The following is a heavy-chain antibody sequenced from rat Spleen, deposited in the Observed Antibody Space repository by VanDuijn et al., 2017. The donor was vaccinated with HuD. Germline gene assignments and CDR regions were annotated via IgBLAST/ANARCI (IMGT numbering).Heavy chain of an antibody. Sequence: VQLKESGPGLVQPSQTLSLTCTVSGFSLTNFGVTWVRQPPGKGLEWMGVMWSGGSTAYNSALKSRLSISRDTSKSQVFLKMNSLQTEDTAMYYCTSPGSGWDAWGQGASVTVSS. CDR2: MWSGGST. J-gene: IGHJ4*01. CDR1: GFSLTNFG. D-gene: IGHD1-4*01. CDR3: TSPGSGWDA. V-gene: IGHV2S63*01.